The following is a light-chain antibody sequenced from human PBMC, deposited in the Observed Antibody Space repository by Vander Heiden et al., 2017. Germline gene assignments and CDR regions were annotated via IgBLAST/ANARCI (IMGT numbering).Light chain of an antibody. Sequence: DIQMTQSPSSLSASVGDRVTISCRASQNIDRYLNWYQKKPGKAPKLLIHAATTLHSGATSRFSGGGSGTDFSLTISSLQLDDFATYYCQQSFTTPLMFGQGTRVDI. CDR1: QNIDRY. CDR2: AAT. V-gene: IGKV1-39*01. J-gene: IGKJ1*01. CDR3: QQSFTTPLM.